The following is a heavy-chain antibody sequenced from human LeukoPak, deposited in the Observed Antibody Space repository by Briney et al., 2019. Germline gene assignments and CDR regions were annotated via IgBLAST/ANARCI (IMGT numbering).Heavy chain of an antibody. CDR2: IKEDGSEK. V-gene: IGHV3-7*05. CDR1: GFTFSNYW. D-gene: IGHD3-22*01. J-gene: IGHJ4*02. Sequence: GGFLRLSCAASGFTFSNYWMSWVRQAPGKGLEWVANIKEDGSEKDYVDSVKGRFTISRDNAKNSMYLQMNSLRAEDTAVYYCARVNYYDRSGYYRVYFAYWGQGTLVTVSS. CDR3: ARVNYYDRSGYYRVYFAY.